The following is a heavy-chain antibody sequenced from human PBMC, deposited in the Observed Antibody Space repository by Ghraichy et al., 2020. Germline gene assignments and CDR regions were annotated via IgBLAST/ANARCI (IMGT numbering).Heavy chain of an antibody. CDR3: AAMILGAYYFDY. CDR1: GGSISSGGYS. CDR2: VFHSGKT. Sequence: SETLSLTCAVSGGSISSGGYSWSWIRQPPGKGLELIGYVFHSGKTYYNPSLMSRVTMSVDMSKNQFSLNLMSVTAADTAVYYCAAMILGAYYFDYWGQGTLVSVSS. V-gene: IGHV4-30-2*01. J-gene: IGHJ4*02. D-gene: IGHD3-10*01.